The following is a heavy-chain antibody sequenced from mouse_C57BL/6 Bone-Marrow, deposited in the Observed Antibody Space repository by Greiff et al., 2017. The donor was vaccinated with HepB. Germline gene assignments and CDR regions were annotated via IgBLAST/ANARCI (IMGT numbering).Heavy chain of an antibody. CDR3: ARHSGNSGFAY. V-gene: IGHV5-6*02. Sequence: DVMLVESGGDLVKPGGSLKLSCAASGFTFSSYGMSWVRQTPDKRLEWVATISSGGSYTYYPDSVKGRFTISRDNAKNTLYLQMSSLKSEDTAMYYCARHSGNSGFAYWGQGTLVTVSA. D-gene: IGHD2-1*01. CDR1: GFTFSSYG. CDR2: ISSGGSYT. J-gene: IGHJ3*01.